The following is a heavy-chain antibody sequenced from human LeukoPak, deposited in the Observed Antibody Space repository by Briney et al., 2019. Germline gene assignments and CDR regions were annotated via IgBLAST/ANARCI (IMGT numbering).Heavy chain of an antibody. V-gene: IGHV4-34*01. D-gene: IGHD2-2*01. CDR2: INHSGST. CDR1: GGSFSGYY. J-gene: IGHJ4*02. Sequence: ETLSLTCAVYGGSFSGYYWSWIRQPPGKGLEWIGEINHSGSTNHNPSLKSRVTISVDTSKNQFSLKLSSVTAADTAVYYCARAYCSSTSCPNWGQGTLVTVSS. CDR3: ARAYCSSTSCPN.